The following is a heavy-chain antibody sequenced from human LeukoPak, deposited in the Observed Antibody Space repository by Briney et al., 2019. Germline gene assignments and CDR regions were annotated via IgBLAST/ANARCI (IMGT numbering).Heavy chain of an antibody. CDR2: IYTSGST. V-gene: IGHV4-4*07. J-gene: IGHJ5*02. CDR3: ARDVRDCDILTGYYGNWFDP. Sequence: SETLSLTCIVSGGSISSYYWSWIRQPAGKGLEWIGRIYTSGSTNYNPSLKSRVTMSVDTSKNQFSLKLSSVTAADTAVYYCARDVRDCDILTGYYGNWFDPWGQGTLVTVSS. D-gene: IGHD3-9*01. CDR1: GGSISSYY.